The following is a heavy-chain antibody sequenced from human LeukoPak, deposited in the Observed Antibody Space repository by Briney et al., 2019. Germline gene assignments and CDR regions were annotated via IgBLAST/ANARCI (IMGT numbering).Heavy chain of an antibody. D-gene: IGHD6-19*01. CDR1: GFTFSNYA. CDR3: AKLGVAVNDW. CDR2: ISGSAGST. Sequence: GGSLRLSCAASGFTFSNYAMSWVRQVPGKGLEWISAISGSAGSTYYADSVKGRFTISRDNSKSTPYLQMNSLRAEDTAIYYCAKLGVAVNDWWGQGTLVTVSS. J-gene: IGHJ4*02. V-gene: IGHV3-23*01.